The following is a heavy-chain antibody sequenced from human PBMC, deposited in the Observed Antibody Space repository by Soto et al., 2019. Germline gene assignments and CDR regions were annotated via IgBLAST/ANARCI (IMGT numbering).Heavy chain of an antibody. CDR3: ANLPNKYYDSSGYYPHLFYSGMDV. V-gene: IGHV3-23*01. Sequence: GGSLRLSCAASGFTFSSYAMSWVRQAPGKGLEWVSAISGSGGSTYYADSVKGRFTISRDNSKNTLYLQMNSLRAEDTAVYYCANLPNKYYDSSGYYPHLFYSGMDVWAQGTTVNVSS. CDR1: GFTFSSYA. D-gene: IGHD3-22*01. J-gene: IGHJ6*02. CDR2: ISGSGGST.